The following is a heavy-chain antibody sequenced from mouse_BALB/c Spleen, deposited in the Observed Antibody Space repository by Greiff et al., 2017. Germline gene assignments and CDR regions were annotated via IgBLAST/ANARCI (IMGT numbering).Heavy chain of an antibody. CDR2: INPSTGYT. CDR3: ASHYDYDWFAY. V-gene: IGHV1-4*01. CDR1: GYTFTSYW. D-gene: IGHD2-4*01. J-gene: IGHJ3*01. Sequence: QVQLQQSGAELVRPGTSVKMSCKASGYTFTSYWMHWVKQRPGQGLEWIGYINPSTGYTEYNQKFKDKATLTADKSSSIAYMQLSSLTSEDSAVYYCASHYDYDWFAYWGQGTLVTVSA.